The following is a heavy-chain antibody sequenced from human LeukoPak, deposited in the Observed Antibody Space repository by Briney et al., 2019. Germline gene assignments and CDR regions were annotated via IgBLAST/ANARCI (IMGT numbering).Heavy chain of an antibody. D-gene: IGHD3-22*01. V-gene: IGHV4-61*02. Sequence: MASETLSLTCTVSGDSISSGSYYWSWIRQPAGKELEWIGRIYTTGSTNYNPSLKSRVTISVDTSKNQFSLKLSSVTAADTAVYYCTRGSIAYYYMDVWGKGTTVTISS. CDR2: IYTTGST. J-gene: IGHJ6*03. CDR1: GDSISSGSYY. CDR3: TRGSIAYYYMDV.